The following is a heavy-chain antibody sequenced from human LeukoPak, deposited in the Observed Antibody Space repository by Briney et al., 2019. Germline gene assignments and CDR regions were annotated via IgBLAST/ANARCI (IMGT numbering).Heavy chain of an antibody. V-gene: IGHV4-39*01. CDR1: GDSINSSGYY. J-gene: IGHJ4*02. D-gene: IGHD3-10*01. Sequence: SETLSLTCTVSGDSINSSGYYWGWIRQPPGTGLEWIGSIYYSGSTYYNPSLKSRVTISVDTSKNQFSLKLNSVTAADTAVYYCATTNPPRLLWFGEFKDYWGQGTLVTVSS. CDR3: ATTNPPRLLWFGEFKDY. CDR2: IYYSGST.